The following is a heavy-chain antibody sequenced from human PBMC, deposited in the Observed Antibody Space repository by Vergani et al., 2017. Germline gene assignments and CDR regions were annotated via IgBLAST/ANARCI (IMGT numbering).Heavy chain of an antibody. V-gene: IGHV3-9*02. CDR3: AKYLRDSTDGLPDS. Sequence: EVQLEESGGGLVLPGRFLRLSCVASGFTSAGYAMHWVRQAPGKGLEWVSGISWNSNSIGYADSVKGRFTISRDNAKNSLYLQMNSLRAEDTALYYCAKYLRDSTDGLPDSWGPGTLVIVSS. CDR1: GFTSAGYA. CDR2: ISWNSNSI. J-gene: IGHJ4*02. D-gene: IGHD2-21*02.